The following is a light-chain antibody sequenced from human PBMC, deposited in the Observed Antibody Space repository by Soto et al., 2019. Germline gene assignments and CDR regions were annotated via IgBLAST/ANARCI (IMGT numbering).Light chain of an antibody. V-gene: IGKV3-15*01. J-gene: IGKJ2*01. CDR2: AAS. CDR1: QSVSSN. CDR3: QQYNNWPPTFT. Sequence: EIVMTQSPATLSVSTGVTVTLSCRASQSVSSNLTWYQQKPGQAPRLLISAASTRATGIPARFSGSGSGTEFTLAISSLQSEDFAIYYCQQYNNWPPTFTFGQGNKLEIK.